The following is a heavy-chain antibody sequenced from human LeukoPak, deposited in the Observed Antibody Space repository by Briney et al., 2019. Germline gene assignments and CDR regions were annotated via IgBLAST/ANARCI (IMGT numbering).Heavy chain of an antibody. V-gene: IGHV1-69*05. J-gene: IGHJ4*02. CDR3: ARTARDSTFGGVIPYFDY. CDR2: IIPIFGTA. Sequence: GASVKVSCKASGGTFSSYAISWVRQAPGQGLEWMGGIIPIFGTANYAQKFQGRVTITTDESTSTAYMELSSLRSEDTAVYYCARTARDSTFGGVIPYFDYWGQGTLVTVSS. D-gene: IGHD3-16*02. CDR1: GGTFSSYA.